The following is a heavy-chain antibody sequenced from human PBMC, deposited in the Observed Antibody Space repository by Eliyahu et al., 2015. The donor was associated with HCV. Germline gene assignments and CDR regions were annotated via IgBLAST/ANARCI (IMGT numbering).Heavy chain of an antibody. CDR1: GDSINFAY. V-gene: IGHV4-59*01. CDR3: ARDPLGRGWFDP. CDR2: LYHTGST. Sequence: QVQLQESGPGLVKPSETLSLTXTVSGDSINFAYWSWIRLPPGKGLEWIGXLYHTGSTNYAPSLKGRVTISLDTSKNHLSLKLTSVTDLDTAIYYCARDPLGRGWFDPWGQGTLVTVSS. D-gene: IGHD3-3*02. J-gene: IGHJ5*02.